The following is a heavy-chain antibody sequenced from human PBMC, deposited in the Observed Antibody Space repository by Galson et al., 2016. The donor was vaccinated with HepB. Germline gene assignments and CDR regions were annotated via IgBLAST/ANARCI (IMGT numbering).Heavy chain of an antibody. J-gene: IGHJ5*02. CDR3: ARETGDYYDSRGYYSNNWFDP. D-gene: IGHD3-22*01. CDR1: GFTFSCYW. Sequence: SLRLSCAASGFTFSCYWMSWVRQAPGKGLEWVANINQDGSEKNYVDSVKGRFTISRDNAKNSLYLQMNSLRAEDTAVYYRARETGDYYDSRGYYSNNWFDPWGQGTLVTVSS. CDR2: INQDGSEK. V-gene: IGHV3-7*01.